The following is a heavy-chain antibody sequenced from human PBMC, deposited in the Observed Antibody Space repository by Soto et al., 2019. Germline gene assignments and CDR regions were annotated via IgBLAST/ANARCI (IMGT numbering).Heavy chain of an antibody. V-gene: IGHV4-30-2*01. D-gene: IGHD4-4*01. CDR1: GGSISSGGYS. Sequence: PSETLSLTCAVSGGSISSGGYSWSWIRQPPGKGLEWIGYIYHSGSTYYNPSLKSRVTISVDRSTNQFSLKLSSVTAADTAVYYCARVSNPTGWFDPWRQGTLSTVPS. CDR2: IYHSGST. J-gene: IGHJ5*02. CDR3: ARVSNPTGWFDP.